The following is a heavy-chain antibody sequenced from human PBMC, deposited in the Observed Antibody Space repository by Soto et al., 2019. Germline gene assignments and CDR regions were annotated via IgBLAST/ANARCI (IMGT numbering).Heavy chain of an antibody. CDR2: INHLETT. Sequence: QLQLHESGSGLVKPSQTLSLTCTVSGASIPFGGYSWSWIRQTPGKGLEWIGYINHLETTFYNPSFESRLTLSIDRAKNQFSLKLHSMSAADRAVYFCARGGGSDSFDYWGQGILVTVSS. V-gene: IGHV4-30-2*01. J-gene: IGHJ4*02. CDR1: GASIPFGGYS. CDR3: ARGGGSDSFDY. D-gene: IGHD1-26*01.